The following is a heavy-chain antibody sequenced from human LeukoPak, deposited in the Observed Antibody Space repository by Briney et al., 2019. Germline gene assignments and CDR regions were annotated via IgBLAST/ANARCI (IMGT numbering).Heavy chain of an antibody. J-gene: IGHJ4*02. CDR2: IYHSGST. CDR3: ARGIAVAGPPFFYDY. V-gene: IGHV4-38-2*01. D-gene: IGHD6-19*01. Sequence: SETLSLTCAVSGYSISSGYYWGWIRQPPGKGLEWIGSIYHSGSTYYNPSLKSRVTISVDTSKNPFSLKLSSVTAADTAVYYCARGIAVAGPPFFYDYWGQGTLVTVSS. CDR1: GYSISSGYY.